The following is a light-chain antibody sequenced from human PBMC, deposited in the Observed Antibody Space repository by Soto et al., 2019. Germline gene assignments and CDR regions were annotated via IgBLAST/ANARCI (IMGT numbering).Light chain of an antibody. Sequence: DIQMTQSPSTLSASVGDRVTITCRASQSISSWLAWYQQKPGKAPKRLIYKASSLESGVPSRFSGSGSGTEFTLTISSLQPDDFATYYCQQYNSYPSVGGGTKVEIK. V-gene: IGKV1-5*03. CDR3: QQYNSYPS. CDR2: KAS. CDR1: QSISSW. J-gene: IGKJ4*01.